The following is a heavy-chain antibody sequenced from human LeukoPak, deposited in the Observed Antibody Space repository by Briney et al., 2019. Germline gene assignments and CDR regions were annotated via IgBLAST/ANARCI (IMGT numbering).Heavy chain of an antibody. CDR2: IYYSGST. D-gene: IGHD5-24*01. CDR1: GGSISSSSYY. J-gene: IGHJ4*02. Sequence: SETLSLTCTVSGGSISSSSYYWGWIRQPPGKGLEWIGSIYYSGSTYYNPSLKSRVTISVDTSKNPFSLKLSSVTAADTAVYYCASTLMATTWYFDYWGQGTLVTVSS. V-gene: IGHV4-39*01. CDR3: ASTLMATTWYFDY.